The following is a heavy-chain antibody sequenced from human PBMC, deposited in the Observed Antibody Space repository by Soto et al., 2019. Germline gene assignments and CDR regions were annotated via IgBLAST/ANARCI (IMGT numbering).Heavy chain of an antibody. J-gene: IGHJ4*02. CDR1: GGSISSSSYY. Sequence: PSETLSLTCTVSGGSISSSSYYWGWIRQPPGEGLEWIGSIYYSGSTYYNPSLKSRVTISVDTSKNQFSLKLSSVTAADTAVYYCARQRSERLGITGTIDYWGQGTLVTVSS. V-gene: IGHV4-39*01. D-gene: IGHD1-7*01. CDR3: ARQRSERLGITGTIDY. CDR2: IYYSGST.